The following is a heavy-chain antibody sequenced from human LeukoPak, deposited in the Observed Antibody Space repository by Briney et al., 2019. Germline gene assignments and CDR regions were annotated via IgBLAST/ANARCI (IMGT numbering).Heavy chain of an antibody. V-gene: IGHV1-8*01. Sequence: ASVKVSCKASGYTFTSYDINWVRQATGQGLEWMGWMNPNSGNTGYAQKFQGRVTMTRNTSISTAYMELSSLRSEDTAVYYCASGQVGQLDTTFDYWGQGTLVTVSS. D-gene: IGHD6-6*01. CDR1: GYTFTSYD. CDR2: MNPNSGNT. J-gene: IGHJ4*02. CDR3: ASGQVGQLDTTFDY.